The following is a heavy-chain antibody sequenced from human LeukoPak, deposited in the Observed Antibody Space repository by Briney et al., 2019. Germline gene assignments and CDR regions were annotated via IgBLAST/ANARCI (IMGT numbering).Heavy chain of an antibody. Sequence: SETLSLTCAVYGGSLSGYYWSWIRQPPGKGLEWIGEINHSGSTNYNPSLKSRVTISVDTSKNQFSLKLRSVTAADTAVYYCARGGIAVAVRDYWGQGTLVSVSS. CDR2: INHSGST. D-gene: IGHD6-19*01. CDR1: GGSLSGYY. CDR3: ARGGIAVAVRDY. V-gene: IGHV4-34*01. J-gene: IGHJ4*02.